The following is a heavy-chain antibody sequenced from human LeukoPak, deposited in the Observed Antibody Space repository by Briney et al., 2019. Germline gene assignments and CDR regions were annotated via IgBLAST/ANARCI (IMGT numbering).Heavy chain of an antibody. CDR1: GGSISSYY. CDR2: IYYSGST. Sequence: SETLSLTCTVSGGSISSYYWSWIRQPPRKGLEWIGYIYYSGSTNYNPSLKSRVTISVDTSKNQFSLKLSSVTAADTAVYYCARQCSGGSCYYYFDYWGQGTLVTVSS. V-gene: IGHV4-59*08. CDR3: ARQCSGGSCYYYFDY. J-gene: IGHJ4*02. D-gene: IGHD2-15*01.